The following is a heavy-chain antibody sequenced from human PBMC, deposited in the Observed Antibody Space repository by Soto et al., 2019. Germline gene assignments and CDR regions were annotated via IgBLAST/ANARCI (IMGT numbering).Heavy chain of an antibody. CDR2: IDWDDDK. CDR3: AKDARYCSGGSCYTGYNWFDP. Sequence: SGPTLVNPTQTLTLTCTFSGFSLSTRGMCVSWIRQPPGKALEWLALIDWDDDKYYSTSLKTRLTISQDTSKNQVVLTMTNTDPVDTATYFCAKDARYCSGGSCYTGYNWFDPWGQGTLVTVSS. V-gene: IGHV2-70*01. D-gene: IGHD2-15*01. J-gene: IGHJ5*02. CDR1: GFSLSTRGMC.